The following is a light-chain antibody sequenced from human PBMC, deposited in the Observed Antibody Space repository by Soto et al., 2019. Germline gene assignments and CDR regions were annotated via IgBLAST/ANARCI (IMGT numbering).Light chain of an antibody. CDR1: QTINNW. CDR2: KTS. CDR3: QQYNTYPWT. J-gene: IGKJ1*01. V-gene: IGKV1-5*03. Sequence: DVQMTQSPSTLSASVGDRVTITCRASQTINNWLAWYQQRPGKAPTFLIYKTSTLETGVPSRLSGSGSGTEFTLTISSLQPEDFAIYYCQQYNTYPWTFGQGNRVES.